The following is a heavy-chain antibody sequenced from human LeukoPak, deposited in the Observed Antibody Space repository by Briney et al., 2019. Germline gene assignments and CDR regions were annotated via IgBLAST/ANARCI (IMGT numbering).Heavy chain of an antibody. CDR3: STSPSWGV. Sequence: RGSLRHSCAAPGVTPINDNITWGCDAPEKGLECVSVIYSGGTTHYADSVKGRFNISRDNSKNTLYLQMNSLRVDDTAEYYCSTSPSWGVWGKGTTVTVSS. J-gene: IGHJ6*04. CDR1: GVTPINDN. V-gene: IGHV3-53*01. D-gene: IGHD3-16*01. CDR2: IYSGGTT.